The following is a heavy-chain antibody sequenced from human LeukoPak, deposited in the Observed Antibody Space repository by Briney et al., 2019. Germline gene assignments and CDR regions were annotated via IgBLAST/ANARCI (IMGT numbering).Heavy chain of an antibody. CDR1: GGTFSSYA. Sequence: ASVKVSCKASGGTFSSYAISWVRQAPGQGLGWMGGIIPIFGTANYAQKFQGRVTITADKSTSTAYMELSSLRSEDTAVYYCASMEAVAGTQGWFDPWGQGTLVTVSS. CDR2: IIPIFGTA. V-gene: IGHV1-69*06. D-gene: IGHD6-19*01. CDR3: ASMEAVAGTQGWFDP. J-gene: IGHJ5*02.